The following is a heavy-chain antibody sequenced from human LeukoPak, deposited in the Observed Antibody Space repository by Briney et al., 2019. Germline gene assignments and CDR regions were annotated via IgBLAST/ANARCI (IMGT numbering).Heavy chain of an antibody. J-gene: IGHJ4*02. Sequence: GGSLRLSCAASGFTVSSNYMSWVRQAPGKGLEWVSVIYSGGSTYYADSVKGRFTISRDNSKNTLYLQMNSLRAEDTAVFYCASGGYYDTSGYRPNDYWGQGTLVTVSS. CDR2: IYSGGST. V-gene: IGHV3-66*01. CDR3: ASGGYYDTSGYRPNDY. CDR1: GFTVSSNY. D-gene: IGHD3-22*01.